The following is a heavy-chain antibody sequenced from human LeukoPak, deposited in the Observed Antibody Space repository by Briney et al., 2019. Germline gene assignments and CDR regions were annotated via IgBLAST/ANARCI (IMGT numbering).Heavy chain of an antibody. CDR1: GGYITTYY. Sequence: PSETLSLTCHVSGGYITTYYWSWIRQPPGKRLEGIGYAYYSGINEYNPSLRSRLTMSADASRNQFSLTLSSVTAADTAIYYCATLNIESSSGWFFRSWGQGTLVSVSS. CDR3: ATLNIESSSGWFFRS. V-gene: IGHV4-59*01. J-gene: IGHJ5*02. D-gene: IGHD6-19*01. CDR2: AYYSGIN.